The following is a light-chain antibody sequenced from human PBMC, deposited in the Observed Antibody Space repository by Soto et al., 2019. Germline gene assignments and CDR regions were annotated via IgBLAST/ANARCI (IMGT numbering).Light chain of an antibody. CDR1: SSDVGNYNY. V-gene: IGLV2-14*03. J-gene: IGLJ1*01. CDR3: SSYTSSTTLYV. Sequence: QSALTQPASVSGSPGQSITISCTGASSDVGNYNYVSWYQQHPGKAPKLIIYDVSNRPSGVSNRFSGSKSGNTASLTISGLQAEDEADYYCSSYTSSTTLYVLGTGTKVTVL. CDR2: DVS.